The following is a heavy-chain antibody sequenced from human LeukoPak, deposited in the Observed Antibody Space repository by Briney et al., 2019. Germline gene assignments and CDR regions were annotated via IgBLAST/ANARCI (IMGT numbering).Heavy chain of an antibody. CDR1: GFTFSSYS. Sequence: TGGSLRLSCAASGFTFSSYSMNWVRQAPGKGLEWVSSISSSSSYIYYADSVKGRFTISRDNSKNTLYLQMNSLRAEDTSVYYCAKDLGDSGPTPDSDYWGQGTLVTVSS. V-gene: IGHV3-21*01. J-gene: IGHJ4*02. D-gene: IGHD1-26*01. CDR3: AKDLGDSGPTPDSDY. CDR2: ISSSSSYI.